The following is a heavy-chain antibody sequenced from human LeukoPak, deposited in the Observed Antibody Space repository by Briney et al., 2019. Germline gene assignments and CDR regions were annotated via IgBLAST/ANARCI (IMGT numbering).Heavy chain of an antibody. CDR3: ARVHCSSTSCYRAPCDY. D-gene: IGHD2-2*01. Sequence: ASVKVSCKASGYSFTAYYVHWVRQAPGQGLEWMGWINPNSGGTNYAQKFQGRVTMTRDTSISTAYMELSRLRSDDTAVYYCARVHCSSTSCYRAPCDYWGQGTLVTVSS. J-gene: IGHJ4*02. V-gene: IGHV1-2*02. CDR2: INPNSGGT. CDR1: GYSFTAYY.